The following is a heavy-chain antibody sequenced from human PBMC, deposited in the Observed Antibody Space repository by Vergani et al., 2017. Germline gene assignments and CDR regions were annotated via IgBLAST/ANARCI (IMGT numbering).Heavy chain of an antibody. D-gene: IGHD3-22*01. CDR3: AKGPPGEMIVVVITTG. CDR2: ISGRGGST. J-gene: IGHJ4*02. CDR1: GFTFSSYD. V-gene: IGHV3-23*01. Sequence: EVQLLESGGGLVQPGGSLRLSCAASGFTFSSYDMSWVRQAPGKGLEWVSAISGRGGSTYYADSVKGRFTISRDNSKHTLYLQLNGLRAEDTAVYYCAKGPPGEMIVVVITTGWGQGTLVTVSS.